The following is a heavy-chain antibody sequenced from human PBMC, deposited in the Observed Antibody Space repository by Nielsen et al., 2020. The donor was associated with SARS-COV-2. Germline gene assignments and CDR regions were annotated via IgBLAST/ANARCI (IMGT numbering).Heavy chain of an antibody. CDR3: ARDFGVDPKDGFDY. D-gene: IGHD3-3*01. CDR2: ISYDGSNK. Sequence: GESLKISCAASGFTFSSYAMHWVRQAPGKGLEWVAVISYDGSNKYYADSVKGRFTISRDNSKNTLYLQMNSLRAEDTAVYYCARDFGVDPKDGFDYWGQGTLVTVSS. J-gene: IGHJ4*02. CDR1: GFTFSSYA. V-gene: IGHV3-30-3*01.